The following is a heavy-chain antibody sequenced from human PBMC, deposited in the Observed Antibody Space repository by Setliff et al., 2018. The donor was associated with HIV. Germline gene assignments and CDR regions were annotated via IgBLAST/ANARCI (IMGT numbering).Heavy chain of an antibody. D-gene: IGHD1-26*01. CDR1: GFTFSNSW. J-gene: IGHJ4*02. CDR2: IKKDGSDI. V-gene: IGHV3-7*01. CDR3: VRDYMWAFDY. Sequence: GGSLRLSCAASGFTFSNSWMTWVRQAPGKGLEWVANIKKDGSDIWYADSVRGRFTISRDNTKNSLYLQMNNLRAEDTAVYYCVRDYMWAFDYWGQGTLVTVSS.